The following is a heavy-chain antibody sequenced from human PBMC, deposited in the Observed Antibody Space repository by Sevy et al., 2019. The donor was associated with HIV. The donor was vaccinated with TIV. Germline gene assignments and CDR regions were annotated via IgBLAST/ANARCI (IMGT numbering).Heavy chain of an antibody. J-gene: IGHJ3*02. D-gene: IGHD3-22*01. CDR3: ARGVLVVAFAFDI. Sequence: SQTLSLTCAVYGGSFSGYYWSWIRQPPGKGLEWIGEINHSGSTNYNPSLKSRVTISVDTSKNQFSLKLSSVTAADTAMYYCARGVLVVAFAFDIWGQGTMVTVSS. CDR2: INHSGST. CDR1: GGSFSGYY. V-gene: IGHV4-34*01.